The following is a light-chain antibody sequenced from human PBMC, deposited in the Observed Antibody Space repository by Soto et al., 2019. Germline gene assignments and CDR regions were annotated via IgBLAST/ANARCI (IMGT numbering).Light chain of an antibody. CDR3: QQYGYLVT. CDR2: GAS. J-gene: IGKJ4*01. Sequence: DIVMTQSPATLSLSPGEGATLSCRASQSVSSNLAWHQQKPGQAPRLLIYGASTRATGIPARFSGSGSGTDFTLTISRLEPEDFAMYYCQQYGYLVTFGGGTKVDIK. CDR1: QSVSSN. V-gene: IGKV3-15*01.